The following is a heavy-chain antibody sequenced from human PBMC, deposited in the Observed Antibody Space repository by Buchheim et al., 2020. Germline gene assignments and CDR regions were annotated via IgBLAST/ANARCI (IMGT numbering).Heavy chain of an antibody. J-gene: IGHJ4*02. V-gene: IGHV3-74*01. CDR2: IKYDGSIT. Sequence: EVQLVESGGGLVQPGGSLRLSCAASGFSFSNFWMHWVRQAPGKGLVWISLIKYDGSITGYVDSVKGRFTIYRDNAKNTLYLQMNSLRAEDTAVYYCARDPIDGSGHLDHWGQGAL. D-gene: IGHD3-22*01. CDR1: GFSFSNFW. CDR3: ARDPIDGSGHLDH.